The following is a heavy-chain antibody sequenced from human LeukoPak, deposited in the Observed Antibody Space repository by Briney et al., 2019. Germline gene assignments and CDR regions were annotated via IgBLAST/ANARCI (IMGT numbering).Heavy chain of an antibody. J-gene: IGHJ4*02. D-gene: IGHD1-26*01. CDR3: ARWHSHGRYFDY. CDR1: GGSINGDY. Sequence: SETLSLTCTVSGGSINGDYWNWVRQPPGKGLEWIGYTSYSGNTDYKPSLRSRVTMSVDTSNNQLSLKLTSATAADTAVYYCARWHSHGRYFDYWGQGALVTVSS. V-gene: IGHV4-59*01. CDR2: TSYSGNT.